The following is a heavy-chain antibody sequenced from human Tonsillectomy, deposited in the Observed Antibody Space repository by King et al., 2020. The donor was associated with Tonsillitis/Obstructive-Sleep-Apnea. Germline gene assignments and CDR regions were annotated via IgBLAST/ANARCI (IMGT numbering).Heavy chain of an antibody. D-gene: IGHD4-23*01. Sequence: EVQLVESGGGLVQPGGSLRLSCAASGFTFSNYAMNWVRQAPGRGLEGVSAISGSGGSTYYADSVKGRFTISRDNSKNTLYLQMNSLRAEDTAVYYCAKGPGYGGNSGWFDPCGQGTLVTVSS. CDR2: ISGSGGST. CDR1: GFTFSNYA. CDR3: AKGPGYGGNSGWFDP. V-gene: IGHV3-23*04. J-gene: IGHJ5*02.